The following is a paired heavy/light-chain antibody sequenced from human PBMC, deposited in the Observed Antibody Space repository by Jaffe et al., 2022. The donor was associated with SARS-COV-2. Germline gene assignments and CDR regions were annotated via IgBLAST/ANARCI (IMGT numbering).Light chain of an antibody. CDR3: QQYHSTPLT. J-gene: IGKJ4*01. V-gene: IGKV4-1*01. Sequence: IVMTQSPDSLAVSLGERATIHCKSSQNILYSTNNKIYLAWYQQKSGQPPKLLIYWASTRESGVPDRFSGSGSGTEFTLTISSLQAEDVAVYYCQQYHSTPLTFGGGTKVEIK. CDR1: QNILYSTNNKIY. CDR2: WAS.
Heavy chain of an antibody. Sequence: EVQLVESGGGLLQPGGSLRLSCSASGFTFDDYAMHWVRQAPGKGLEWVSSITWNSGHIVYADSVKGRFTISRDNGKNSLYLEMNSLRPGDTAFYHCAREGDSRYFDLWGRGTLVTVSS. V-gene: IGHV3-9*01. CDR3: AREGDSRYFDL. CDR2: ITWNSGHI. D-gene: IGHD6-13*01. J-gene: IGHJ2*01. CDR1: GFTFDDYA.